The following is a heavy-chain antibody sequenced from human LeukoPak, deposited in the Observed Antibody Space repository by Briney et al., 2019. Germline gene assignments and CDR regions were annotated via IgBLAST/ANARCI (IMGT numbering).Heavy chain of an antibody. D-gene: IGHD6-13*01. J-gene: IGHJ1*01. CDR3: ARGHGYSSSWSPQGYFQH. V-gene: IGHV4-34*01. CDR2: INHSGST. Sequence: PSETLSLTCAVYGGSFSGYYWSCIRQPPGKGLEWIGEINHSGSTNYNPSLKSRVTISVDTSKNQFSLKLSSVTAADTAVYYCARGHGYSSSWSPQGYFQHWGQGTLVTVSS. CDR1: GGSFSGYY.